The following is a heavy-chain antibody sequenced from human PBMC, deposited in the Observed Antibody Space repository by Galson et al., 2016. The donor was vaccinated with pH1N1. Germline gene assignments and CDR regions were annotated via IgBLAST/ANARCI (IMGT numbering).Heavy chain of an antibody. CDR1: AFTFTDYY. J-gene: IGHJ3*01. CDR2: INPSSGAT. V-gene: IGHV1-2*06. Sequence: SVKVSCKVSAFTFTDYYIHWLRQAPGQGLVWLGRINPSSGATKFAQTFQGRVTMTRDTSINIAYMELSRLNSDDSAMYFCARQPSFYDTSGYDDGFDVWGQGTMVTASS. CDR3: ARQPSFYDTSGYDDGFDV. D-gene: IGHD3-22*01.